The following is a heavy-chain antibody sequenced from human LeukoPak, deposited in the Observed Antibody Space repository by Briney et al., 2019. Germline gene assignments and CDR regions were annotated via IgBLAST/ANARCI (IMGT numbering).Heavy chain of an antibody. CDR1: GFTFSNYW. Sequence: GGSLRLSCAASGFTFSNYWMSWVRQAPGKGLEWVANIKEDGSEKYYVDSVKGRFTISRDNAKNSLYLQMNSLRAEDTAVYYCAGAAWDIVVVPWGQGTLVTVSS. CDR2: IKEDGSEK. V-gene: IGHV3-7*01. CDR3: AGAAWDIVVVP. J-gene: IGHJ5*02. D-gene: IGHD2-2*01.